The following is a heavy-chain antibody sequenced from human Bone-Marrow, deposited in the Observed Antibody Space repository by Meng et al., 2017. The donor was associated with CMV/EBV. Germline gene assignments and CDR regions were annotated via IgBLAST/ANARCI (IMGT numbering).Heavy chain of an antibody. Sequence: GESLKISCAASGFTFSRFVMNWVRQAPGKGLEWVSYISNSPTTIHYADSVKGRFTISRDNAKNSLYLQMNSLSAEDTAVYYCARDRLVGATSWWYFDYWGQGTLVTVSS. V-gene: IGHV3-48*04. CDR2: ISNSPTTI. CDR1: GFTFSRFV. D-gene: IGHD1-26*01. J-gene: IGHJ4*02. CDR3: ARDRLVGATSWWYFDY.